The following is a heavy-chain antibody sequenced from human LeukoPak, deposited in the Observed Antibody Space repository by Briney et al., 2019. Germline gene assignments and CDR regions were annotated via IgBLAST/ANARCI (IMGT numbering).Heavy chain of an antibody. CDR2: IIPILGIA. CDR1: GGTFSSYA. J-gene: IGHJ3*02. V-gene: IGHV1-69*04. D-gene: IGHD3-10*01. CDR3: AELSRLPMVRGVVDAFDI. Sequence: SVKVSCKASGGTFSSYAISWVRQAPGQGLEWMGRIIPILGIANYAQKFQGRVTITADKSTSTAYMELSSLRSEDTAVYYCAELSRLPMVRGVVDAFDIWGQGTTVTVSS.